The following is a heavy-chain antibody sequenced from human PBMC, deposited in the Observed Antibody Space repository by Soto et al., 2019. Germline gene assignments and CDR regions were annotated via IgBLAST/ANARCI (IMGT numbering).Heavy chain of an antibody. D-gene: IGHD3-10*01. CDR1: GASISSYY. CDR2: IFQSVST. J-gene: IGHJ5*02. Sequence: SETLSLTCTVSGASISSYYWSWIRQPPGKGLEWIGYIFQSVSTSYNPSLKSRVTISLDTSKNRCSLKLSSVTAADTAVYYCARLDITMVRGVVKDGWFDTWGQGTLVTVSS. CDR3: ARLDITMVRGVVKDGWFDT. V-gene: IGHV4-59*08.